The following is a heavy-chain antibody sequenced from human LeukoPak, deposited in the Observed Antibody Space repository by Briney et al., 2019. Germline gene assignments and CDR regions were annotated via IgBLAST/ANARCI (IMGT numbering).Heavy chain of an antibody. J-gene: IGHJ4*02. D-gene: IGHD4-17*01. CDR2: LNRNGHCT. CDR1: GYTFSDYY. Sequence: PSVKVSCMPAGYTFSDYYIHWERHAAGHGLEWMGWLNRNGHCTSSAQKLHGRVAMTIPTSIRTAYMDLSGLISADTAVYYCARDGRTYGDSPVDYWGQGSLVTVSS. V-gene: IGHV1-2*02. CDR3: ARDGRTYGDSPVDY.